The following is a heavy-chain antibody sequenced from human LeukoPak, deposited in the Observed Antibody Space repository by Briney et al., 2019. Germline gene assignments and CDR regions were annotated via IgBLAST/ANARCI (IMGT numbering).Heavy chain of an antibody. D-gene: IGHD3-22*01. Sequence: SVKVSCKASGGTFSSHAVSWARQAPGQGLEWMGGTTPIFGSAEYAQKLQDRLTITTDDSTSTAYMILSSLRSEDTAVYYCARAPFHFDGSGFSMDAFDVWGQGTMVTVSP. V-gene: IGHV1-69*05. CDR3: ARAPFHFDGSGFSMDAFDV. CDR1: GGTFSSHA. J-gene: IGHJ3*01. CDR2: TTPIFGSA.